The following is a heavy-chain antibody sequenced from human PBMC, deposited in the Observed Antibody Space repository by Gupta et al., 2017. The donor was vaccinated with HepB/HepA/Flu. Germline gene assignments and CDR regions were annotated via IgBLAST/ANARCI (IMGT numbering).Heavy chain of an antibody. CDR1: GIPLSNYG. J-gene: IGHJ4*02. Sequence: QVHMVESGGGVVQPGRSLRLSCEASGIPLSNYGIHWVRQAPGKGLEWVAGISYDGNKKYYTDSVKGRFTISRDNSKNTVYLHMDSLITEDTAIYYCANGLGGSAPFNYWGQGTLVTVSS. D-gene: IGHD3-16*01. CDR2: ISYDGNKK. CDR3: ANGLGGSAPFNY. V-gene: IGHV3-30*18.